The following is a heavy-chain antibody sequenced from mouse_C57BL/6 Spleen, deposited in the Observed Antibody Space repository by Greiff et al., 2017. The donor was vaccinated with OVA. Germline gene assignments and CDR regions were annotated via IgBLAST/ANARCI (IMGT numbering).Heavy chain of an antibody. D-gene: IGHD1-1*01. V-gene: IGHV5-4*01. J-gene: IGHJ1*03. Sequence: EVQLVESGGGLVKPGGSLKLSCAASGFTFSSYAMSWVRQTPEKRLEWVATISDGGSYTYYPDNVKGRFTISRDNAKNNLYLQMSHLKSEDTAMYYCARVYYYGSSPRYFDVWGTGTTVTVSS. CDR3: ARVYYYGSSPRYFDV. CDR2: ISDGGSYT. CDR1: GFTFSSYA.